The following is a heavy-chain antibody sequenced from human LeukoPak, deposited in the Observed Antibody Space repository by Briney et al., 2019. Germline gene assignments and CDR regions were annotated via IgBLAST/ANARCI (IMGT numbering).Heavy chain of an antibody. V-gene: IGHV3-7*01. CDR1: GITISNHW. CDR2: IKQDGSET. D-gene: IGHD6-13*01. J-gene: IGHJ4*02. CDR3: AGWAYSSSWYWIDY. Sequence: PGGSLRLSCAASGITISNHWMTWVRQAPGKGLEWVANIKQDGSETYYVDPVKGRFTISRDNAKNSLFLQMNSLRAGDTAVYYCAGWAYSSSWYWIDYWGRGTLVTVSS.